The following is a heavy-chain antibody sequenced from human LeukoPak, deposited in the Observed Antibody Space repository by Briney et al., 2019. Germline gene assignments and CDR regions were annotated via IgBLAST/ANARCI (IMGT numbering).Heavy chain of an antibody. D-gene: IGHD2-15*01. CDR2: ISYDGSNK. Sequence: GGSLRLSCAASGFTFSYYTMHWVRQAPGKGLEWVAVISYDGSNKYYADSVKGRFTISRDNSKNTLYLQMNSLRADDTAIYYCAKPTPGMVVGFLDDAFDIWGQGTMVTVSS. CDR3: AKPTPGMVVGFLDDAFDI. CDR1: GFTFSYYT. V-gene: IGHV3-30-3*02. J-gene: IGHJ3*02.